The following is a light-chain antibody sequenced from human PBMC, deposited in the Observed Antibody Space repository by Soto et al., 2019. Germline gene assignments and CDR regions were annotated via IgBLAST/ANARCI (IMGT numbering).Light chain of an antibody. CDR3: SSYPSSSTIGV. V-gene: IGLV2-14*01. J-gene: IGLJ2*01. CDR2: EVS. CDR1: SSDVGGYNY. Sequence: QSVLTQPASVSGSPGQSITISCTGTSSDVGGYNYVSWYQQHPGKAPKLMIYEVSNRPSGVSNRFSGSKSGNTASLTISGLQAEDEADYYCSSYPSSSTIGVLGGGTKVTVL.